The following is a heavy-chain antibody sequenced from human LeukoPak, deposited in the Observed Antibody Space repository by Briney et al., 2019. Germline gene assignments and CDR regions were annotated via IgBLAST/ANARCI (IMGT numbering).Heavy chain of an antibody. Sequence: GGSLRLSCAASGFTFSSYAMSWVRQAPGKGLEWVSGISGSGGSTYYADSVKGRFTISRDNSKNTLYLQMNSLRAEDTAVYYCAKDYGSGSYYGTHFDYWGQGTLVTVSS. CDR3: AKDYGSGSYYGTHFDY. CDR1: GFTFSSYA. D-gene: IGHD3-10*01. V-gene: IGHV3-23*01. J-gene: IGHJ4*02. CDR2: ISGSGGST.